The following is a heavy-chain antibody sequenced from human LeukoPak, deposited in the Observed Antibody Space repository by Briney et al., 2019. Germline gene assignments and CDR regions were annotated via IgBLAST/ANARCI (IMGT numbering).Heavy chain of an antibody. V-gene: IGHV4-39*01. D-gene: IGHD2-15*01. Sequence: SETLSLTCTVSGGSTSSSSYYWGWIRQPPGKGLEWIGSIYYSGSTYYNPSLKSRVTISVDTSKNQFSLKLSSVTAADTAVYYCGTCSGGSCSTDAFDIWGQGTMVTVSS. CDR1: GGSTSSSSYY. J-gene: IGHJ3*02. CDR3: GTCSGGSCSTDAFDI. CDR2: IYYSGST.